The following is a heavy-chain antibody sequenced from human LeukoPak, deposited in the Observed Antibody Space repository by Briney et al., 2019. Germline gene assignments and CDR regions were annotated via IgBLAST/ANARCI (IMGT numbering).Heavy chain of an antibody. D-gene: IGHD6-19*01. CDR2: IYYSGST. J-gene: IGHJ6*02. Sequence: PSETLSLTRTVSGGSISSYYWSWIRQPPGKGLEWIGYIYYSGSTNYNPSLKSRVTISVDTSKNQFSLKLSSVTAADTAVYYCARDLHSGWYLPPYYGMDVWGQGTTVTVSS. CDR1: GGSISSYY. V-gene: IGHV4-59*01. CDR3: ARDLHSGWYLPPYYGMDV.